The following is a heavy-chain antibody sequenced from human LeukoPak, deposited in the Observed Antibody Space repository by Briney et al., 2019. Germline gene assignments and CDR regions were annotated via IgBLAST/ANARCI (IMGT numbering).Heavy chain of an antibody. D-gene: IGHD3-3*01. J-gene: IGHJ4*02. Sequence: GESLKISCKGSGYSFTSYWIGWVRQMPGKGLEWMGIIFPGDSEIRYSPSFEGQVTMSADKSISTAYLQWSSLKASDTATYYCARHRNLDFWSTSPVGLDYWGQGTLVTVSS. CDR2: IFPGDSEI. V-gene: IGHV5-51*01. CDR3: ARHRNLDFWSTSPVGLDY. CDR1: GYSFTSYW.